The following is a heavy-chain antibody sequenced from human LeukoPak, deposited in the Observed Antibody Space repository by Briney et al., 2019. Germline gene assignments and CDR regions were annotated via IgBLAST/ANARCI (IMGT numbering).Heavy chain of an antibody. CDR2: THKSGST. CDR3: ARASWNYLEW. Sequence: PSETLSLTCAVYGGSFSGYYWSWIRQAAGKGLEWLGRTHKSGSTHYNPSLKSRVTLSLDMSKNQFSLQLSSVTAADTAVYYCARASWNYLEWWGQGSLVTVSS. J-gene: IGHJ4*02. D-gene: IGHD1-1*01. CDR1: GGSFSGYY. V-gene: IGHV4-59*10.